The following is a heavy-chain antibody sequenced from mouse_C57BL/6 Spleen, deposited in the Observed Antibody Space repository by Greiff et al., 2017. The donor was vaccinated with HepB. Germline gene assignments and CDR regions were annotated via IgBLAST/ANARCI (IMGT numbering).Heavy chain of an antibody. CDR2: IHPNSGST. J-gene: IGHJ4*01. D-gene: IGHD1-1*01. CDR1: GYTFTSYW. Sequence: VQLQQPGAELVKPGASVKLSCKASGYTFTSYWMHWVKQRPGQGLEWIGMIHPNSGSTNYNEKFKSKATLTVDKSSSTAYMQLSSLTSEDSAVYYCARYYYGSSPLAMDYWGQGTSVTVSS. CDR3: ARYYYGSSPLAMDY. V-gene: IGHV1-64*01.